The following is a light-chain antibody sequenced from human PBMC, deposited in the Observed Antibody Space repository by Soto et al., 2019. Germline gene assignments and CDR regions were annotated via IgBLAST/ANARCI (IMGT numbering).Light chain of an antibody. CDR3: LLSHSGSRV. J-gene: IGLJ2*01. V-gene: IGLV7-46*01. CDR1: TGTVTSGHY. Sequence: QTVVTQEPSLTVSPGGTVTLTCGSNTGTVTSGHYPYWFQQKPGQAPRTLIYDTSNKHSWTPARFSGSLLGGKAALTLSGAQPEDEAEYYCLLSHSGSRVFGGGTQLTVL. CDR2: DTS.